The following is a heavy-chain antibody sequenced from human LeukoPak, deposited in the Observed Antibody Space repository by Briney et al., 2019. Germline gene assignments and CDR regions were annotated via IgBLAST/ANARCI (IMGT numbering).Heavy chain of an antibody. J-gene: IGHJ4*02. CDR3: ERHWGDVGSFRDY. D-gene: IGHD3-16*01. Sequence: SETLSLTCAVYGGSFSGYYLGWIRQPPGKGLEWIGSIYYSGSTYYNPSLKSRVTISVDTSKNQFSLKLSSVTAADTAVYYCERHWGDVGSFRDYWGQGTLVTVSS. CDR1: GGSFSGYY. V-gene: IGHV4-39*01. CDR2: IYYSGST.